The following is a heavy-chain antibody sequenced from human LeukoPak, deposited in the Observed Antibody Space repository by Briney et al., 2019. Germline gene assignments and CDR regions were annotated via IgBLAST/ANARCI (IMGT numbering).Heavy chain of an antibody. CDR2: IKSKTDGGTT. J-gene: IGHJ4*02. CDR3: AKDYGSGSYYRAPSFHY. Sequence: GGSLRLSCAASGFTFSSAWMNWVRQAPGKGLEWVGRIKSKTDGGTTDYAAPVNGRFTISRDDSENTLYLQMNSLRAEDTAVYYCAKDYGSGSYYRAPSFHYWGQGTLVTVSS. D-gene: IGHD3-10*01. CDR1: GFTFSSAW. V-gene: IGHV3-15*01.